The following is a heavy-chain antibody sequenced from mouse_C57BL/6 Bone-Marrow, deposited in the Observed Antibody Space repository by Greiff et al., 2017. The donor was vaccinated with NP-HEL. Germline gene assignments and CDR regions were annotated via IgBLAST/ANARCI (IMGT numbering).Heavy chain of an antibody. Sequence: VQLQQSVAELVRPGASVKLSCTASGFNFKNSYMHWVKQRPEQGLEWIGRIDPANGNTHYAPKFKGKATLTADKSSNTAYLQLSSLTSEDTAIYYCAREYYGSRDHFDVWGTGTTVTVSS. CDR1: GFNFKNSY. CDR3: AREYYGSRDHFDV. D-gene: IGHD1-1*01. V-gene: IGHV14-3*01. J-gene: IGHJ1*03. CDR2: IDPANGNT.